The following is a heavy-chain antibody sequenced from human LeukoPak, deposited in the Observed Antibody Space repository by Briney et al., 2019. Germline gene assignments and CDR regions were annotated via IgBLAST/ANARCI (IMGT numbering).Heavy chain of an antibody. CDR2: INPSGGSS. V-gene: IGHV1-46*01. CDR3: AREGQGNYGMDV. CDR1: GYTFTSYY. J-gene: IGHJ6*02. Sequence: ASVKVSCKASGYTFTSYYMHWVRQAPGQGLEWMGIINPSGGSSSYAQKFQGRVTMTRDTSTSTVYMELSSLRSEDTAVYYCAREGQGNYGMDVWGQGTTVTVSS.